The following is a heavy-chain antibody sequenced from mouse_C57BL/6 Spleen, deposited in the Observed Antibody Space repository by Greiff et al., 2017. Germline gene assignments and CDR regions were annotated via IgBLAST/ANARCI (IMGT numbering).Heavy chain of an antibody. D-gene: IGHD1-1*01. J-gene: IGHJ1*03. CDR3: ARRGYYYGSSYWYFEV. V-gene: IGHV1-61*01. Sequence: QVQLQQPGAELVRPGSSVKLSCKASGYTFTSYWMDWVKQRPGQGLEWIGNIYPSDSETHYNQKFKDKATLTVDKSSSTAYMQLSSLTSEDSAVYYCARRGYYYGSSYWYFEVWGTGTTVTVSS. CDR1: GYTFTSYW. CDR2: IYPSDSET.